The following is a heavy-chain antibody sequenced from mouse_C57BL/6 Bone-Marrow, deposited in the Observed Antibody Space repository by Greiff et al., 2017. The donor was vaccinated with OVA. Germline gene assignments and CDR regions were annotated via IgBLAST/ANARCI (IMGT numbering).Heavy chain of an antibody. J-gene: IGHJ2*01. D-gene: IGHD2-5*01. Sequence: VQLQQSGAELVRPGASVTLSCKASGYTFTDYEMHWVKQTPVHGLEWIGAIDPETGGTAYNQKFKGKAILTADKSSSTAYMELRSLTSEDSAVYYCTRNYYSNYVGYWGQGTTLTVSS. V-gene: IGHV1-15*01. CDR2: IDPETGGT. CDR3: TRNYYSNYVGY. CDR1: GYTFTDYE.